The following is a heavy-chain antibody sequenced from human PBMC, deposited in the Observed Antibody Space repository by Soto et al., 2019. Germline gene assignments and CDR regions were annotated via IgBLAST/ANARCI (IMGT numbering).Heavy chain of an antibody. CDR2: INPNSGGT. CDR3: ARGPYSSSSYHVWSGYYYGMDV. Sequence: ASVKVSCKASGYTFTGYYMHWVRQAPGQGLEWMGWINPNSGGTNYAQKFQGWVTMTRDTSISTAYMELSRLRSDDTAVYYCARGPYSSSSYHVWSGYYYGMDVWGQGTTVTVYS. CDR1: GYTFTGYY. D-gene: IGHD6-13*01. V-gene: IGHV1-2*04. J-gene: IGHJ6*02.